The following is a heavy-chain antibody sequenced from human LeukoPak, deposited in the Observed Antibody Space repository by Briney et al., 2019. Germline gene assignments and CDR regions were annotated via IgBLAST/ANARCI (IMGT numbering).Heavy chain of an antibody. V-gene: IGHV4-39*01. CDR3: ARHLVENTNIVVVVAATPYNWFDP. CDR1: GGSISSCYCY. CDR2: IYYSGST. J-gene: IGHJ5*02. Sequence: KPSETLSLTCTVSGGSISSCYCYWGRLPPPPGKGLEWLGNIYYSGSTYYHPSLKSRVTISVDTSKNQFSLKLSSVTAADTAVYYCARHLVENTNIVVVVAATPYNWFDPWGQGTLVTVSS. D-gene: IGHD2-15*01.